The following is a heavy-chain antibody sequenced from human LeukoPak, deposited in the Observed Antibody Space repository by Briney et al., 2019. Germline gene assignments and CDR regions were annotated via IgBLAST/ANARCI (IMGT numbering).Heavy chain of an antibody. D-gene: IGHD3-22*01. CDR3: TTDRLVT. Sequence: GGSLRLSCAASGFTFSSYSMNWVRQAPGKGLEWVSYISSSSSRILYADSVKGRFTISRDNAKNSLYLQMDSLRAEDTAVYYCTTDRLVTWGQGTLVTVSS. V-gene: IGHV3-48*01. CDR2: ISSSSSRI. CDR1: GFTFSSYS. J-gene: IGHJ5*02.